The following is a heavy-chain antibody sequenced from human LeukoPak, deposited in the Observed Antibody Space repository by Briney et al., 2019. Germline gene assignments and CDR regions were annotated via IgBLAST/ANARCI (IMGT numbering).Heavy chain of an antibody. D-gene: IGHD6-13*01. V-gene: IGHV3-23*01. J-gene: IGHJ4*02. CDR2: ISGSGGST. Sequence: GGSLRLSCAASGFTFSSYAMSWVRQAPGKGLEWVSAISGSGGSTYYADSVKGRFTISRDNSKNTLYLQMNSLRAEDTAVYYCAKVLIAAAGTRSRNPFDYWGQGTLVTVFS. CDR1: GFTFSSYA. CDR3: AKVLIAAAGTRSRNPFDY.